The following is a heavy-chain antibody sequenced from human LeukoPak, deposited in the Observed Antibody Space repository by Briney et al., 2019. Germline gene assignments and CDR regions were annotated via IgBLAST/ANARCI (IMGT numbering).Heavy chain of an antibody. CDR3: ARSPIDYYYYMDV. V-gene: IGHV5-51*01. CDR1: GYSFTSYW. CDR2: IYPGDSDT. Sequence: GESLKTSFQGSGYSFTSYWIGWVRPLPGKGLEWMGIIYPGDSDTRYSPSFQGQVTISADKSISTAYLQWSSLKASDTAMYYCARSPIDYYYYMDVWGKGTTVTVSS. J-gene: IGHJ6*03.